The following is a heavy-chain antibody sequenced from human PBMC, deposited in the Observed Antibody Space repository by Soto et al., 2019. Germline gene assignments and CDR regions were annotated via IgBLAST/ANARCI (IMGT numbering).Heavy chain of an antibody. V-gene: IGHV3-48*01. J-gene: IGHJ4*02. CDR2: ISSTGNTI. CDR3: ARSGYFDY. CDR1: GFTFSTYS. D-gene: IGHD2-8*02. Sequence: EVQVVESGGGLVQPGGSLRLSCAASGFTFSTYSMNWVRQAPGKGLEWVSYISSTGNTIYYPDSVKGRFTISRDTAKKSPYLQMNSLRAEDTAVYYCARSGYFDYWGQGTLVTVSS.